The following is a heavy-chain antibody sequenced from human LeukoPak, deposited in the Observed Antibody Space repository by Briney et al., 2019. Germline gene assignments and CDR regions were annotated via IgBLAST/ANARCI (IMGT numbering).Heavy chain of an antibody. CDR2: IIPIFGTA. CDR1: GGTFSSYA. J-gene: IGHJ4*02. V-gene: IGHV1-69*06. Sequence: SVKVSCKASGGTFSSYAISWVRQAPGQGLEWMGGIIPIFGTANYAQKFQGRVTITADKSTSTAYMELSSLRSEDTAVYYCARDRGSQPFIDYWGQGTLVTVSS. CDR3: ARDRGSQPFIDY. D-gene: IGHD1-26*01.